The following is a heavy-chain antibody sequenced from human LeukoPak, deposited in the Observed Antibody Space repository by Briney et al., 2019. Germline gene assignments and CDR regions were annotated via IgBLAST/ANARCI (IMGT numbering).Heavy chain of an antibody. D-gene: IGHD6-19*01. J-gene: IGHJ4*02. CDR3: AKVRSGWYLD. V-gene: IGHV3-23*01. CDR2: ISGSGGST. Sequence: GGSLRLSCAASGFTVNNNYMTWVRQAPGKGLEWVSAISGSGGSTYYADSVKGRFTISRDNSKNTLYLQMNSLRAEDTAVYYCAKVRSGWYLDWGQGTLVTVSS. CDR1: GFTVNNNY.